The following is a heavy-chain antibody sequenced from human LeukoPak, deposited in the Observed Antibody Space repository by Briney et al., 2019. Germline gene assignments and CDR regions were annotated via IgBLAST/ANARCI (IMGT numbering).Heavy chain of an antibody. J-gene: IGHJ4*02. CDR3: TRDAGSDF. CDR2: ISPSGRSV. D-gene: IGHD3-10*01. V-gene: IGHV3-48*03. Sequence: PGGSLRLSCAGSGLSFSDYGMNWVRQAPGKGLEWLTFISPSGRSVSYADSVKGRLTIARDNAKKSLYLQMDSRRGEDTAIYYCTRDAGSDFWGQGTLVAVSS. CDR1: GLSFSDYG.